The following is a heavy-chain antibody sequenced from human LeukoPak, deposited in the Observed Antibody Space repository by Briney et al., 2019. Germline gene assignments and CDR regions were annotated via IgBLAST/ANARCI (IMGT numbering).Heavy chain of an antibody. Sequence: GGSLRLSCAASGFTFSSYAMHWVRQAPGKGLEWVAVISYDGSNKYYADSAKGRFTISRDNSKNTLYLQMNSLRAEDTAVYYCARDGGGGWFGESNGLYYYGMDVWGQGTTVTVSS. CDR1: GFTFSSYA. J-gene: IGHJ6*02. D-gene: IGHD3-10*01. V-gene: IGHV3-30-3*01. CDR3: ARDGGGGWFGESNGLYYYGMDV. CDR2: ISYDGSNK.